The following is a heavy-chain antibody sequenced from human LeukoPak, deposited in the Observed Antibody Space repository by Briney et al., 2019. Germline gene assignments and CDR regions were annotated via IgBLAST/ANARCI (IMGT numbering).Heavy chain of an antibody. J-gene: IGHJ3*02. CDR1: GFTFSDYY. CDR2: ISSSSSYI. CDR3: ARGGSYGYDAFDI. V-gene: IGHV3-11*06. Sequence: GGSLRLSCAASGFTFSDYYMSWIRQAPGKGLEWVSYISSSSSYIYYADSVKGRFTISRDNAKNSLYLQMNSLRAEDTAVYYCARGGSYGYDAFDIWGQGTMVTVSS. D-gene: IGHD1-26*01.